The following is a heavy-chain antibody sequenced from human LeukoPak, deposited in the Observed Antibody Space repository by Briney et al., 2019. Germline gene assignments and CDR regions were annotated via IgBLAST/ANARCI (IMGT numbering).Heavy chain of an antibody. Sequence: GGSLRLSCAASGFTFSSYAMSWVRQAPGKGLEWVSSITGGSGSTYYADSVKGRFTISRDNSKNTLYLQMNSLRAEDTAVYYCAKDRGTVTTYFDYWGQGTLVTVSS. J-gene: IGHJ4*02. CDR2: ITGGSGST. D-gene: IGHD4-17*01. V-gene: IGHV3-23*01. CDR1: GFTFSSYA. CDR3: AKDRGTVTTYFDY.